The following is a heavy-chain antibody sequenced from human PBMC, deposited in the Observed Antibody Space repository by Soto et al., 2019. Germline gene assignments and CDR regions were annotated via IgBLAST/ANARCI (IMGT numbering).Heavy chain of an antibody. V-gene: IGHV3-74*01. J-gene: IGHJ4*02. CDR1: GFTFSSYW. CDR3: ARTHAYNSGTYNLNY. D-gene: IGHD3-10*01. Sequence: GGSLRLSCAASGFTFSSYWMHWVRQAPGKGLVWVSRIRNDGSSRSYVDSVKGRFTISRDNAKNTLYLQMDGLRAADTAVYYCARTHAYNSGTYNLNYWGQGTLVTVSS. CDR2: IRNDGSSR.